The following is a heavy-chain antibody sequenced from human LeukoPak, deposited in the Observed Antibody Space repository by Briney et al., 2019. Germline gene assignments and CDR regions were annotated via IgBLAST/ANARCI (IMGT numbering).Heavy chain of an antibody. CDR3: ARARDCSSTSCYGVGDF. V-gene: IGHV3-21*01. CDR1: GFTFSSNS. J-gene: IGHJ4*02. CDR2: ISTTSDYK. D-gene: IGHD2-2*01. Sequence: GGSLRLSCAASGFTFSSNSMNWVRQAPGKGLEWVSAISTTSDYKHYADSVKGRFTISRDNAKNSLYLQMNGLRAEDTAVYYCARARDCSSTSCYGVGDFWGQGTLVTVSS.